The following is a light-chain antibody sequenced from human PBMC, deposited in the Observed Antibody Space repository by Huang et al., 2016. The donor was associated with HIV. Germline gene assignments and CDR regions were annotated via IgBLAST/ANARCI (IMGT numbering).Light chain of an antibody. CDR2: GAS. V-gene: IGKV3-15*01. J-gene: IGKJ2*01. CDR3: QQYNNWPPVT. Sequence: EVVMTQSPATLSVSPGERATLSCRASQNINSNLAWYQQTPGQTPRLLIYGASTRATGIQARFSGSGSGTEFTLTISSLQSEDFAVYYCQQYNNWPPVTFGQGTKLEIK. CDR1: QNINSN.